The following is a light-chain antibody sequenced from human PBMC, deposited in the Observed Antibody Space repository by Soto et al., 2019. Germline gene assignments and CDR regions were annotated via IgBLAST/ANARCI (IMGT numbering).Light chain of an antibody. CDR2: GAS. V-gene: IGKV3-20*01. Sequence: EIVLTQSPGTLSLSPGERATLSCRASQSVSSRYLAWYQQKPGQAPRLLIYGASSRATGIPDRFNGGGDGTDFTLTISRLEPEDFALYYRQQYGSLYTFGQGTKLEIK. J-gene: IGKJ2*01. CDR1: QSVSSRY. CDR3: QQYGSLYT.